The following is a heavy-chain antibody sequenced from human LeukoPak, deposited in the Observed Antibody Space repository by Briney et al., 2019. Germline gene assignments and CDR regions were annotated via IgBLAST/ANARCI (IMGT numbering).Heavy chain of an antibody. Sequence: SETLSLTCTVSGGSISSGDYYWSWIRQPPGKGLEWIGYIYYSGSTYYNPCLKSRVTISVDTSKNQFSLKLSSVTAADTAVYYCARDMCSSTSCYDAFDIWGQGTMVTVSS. J-gene: IGHJ3*02. V-gene: IGHV4-30-4*08. CDR3: ARDMCSSTSCYDAFDI. CDR2: IYYSGST. CDR1: GGSISSGDYY. D-gene: IGHD2-2*01.